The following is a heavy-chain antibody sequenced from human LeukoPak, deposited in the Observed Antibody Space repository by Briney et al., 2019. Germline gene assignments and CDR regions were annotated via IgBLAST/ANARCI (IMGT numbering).Heavy chain of an antibody. CDR2: VYSGGYT. J-gene: IGHJ4*02. CDR3: AKTGNPATGDY. V-gene: IGHV3-23*03. D-gene: IGHD1-1*01. Sequence: SCKASGYTFSNYGISWVRQAPGKGLEWVSVVYSGGYTYYANSVKGRFTISRDNSKNTLYLQMNSLRAEDTAFYYCAKTGNPATGDYWGQGTLVTVSS. CDR1: GYTFSNYG.